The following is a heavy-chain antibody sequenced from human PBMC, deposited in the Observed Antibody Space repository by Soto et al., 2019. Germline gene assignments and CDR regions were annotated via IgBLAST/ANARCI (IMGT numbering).Heavy chain of an antibody. D-gene: IGHD3-10*01. J-gene: IGHJ2*01. CDR2: IYYSGST. Sequence: QVQLQESGPGLVKPSETLSLTCTVSGGSISSYYWSWIRQPPGKGLEWIGYIYYSGSTNYNPSLKSRCTISVDTSKNQFSRKLSSVTAADTAVYYCARGSVLLWFGELRDWYFDLWGRGTLVTVSS. V-gene: IGHV4-59*01. CDR1: GGSISSYY. CDR3: ARGSVLLWFGELRDWYFDL.